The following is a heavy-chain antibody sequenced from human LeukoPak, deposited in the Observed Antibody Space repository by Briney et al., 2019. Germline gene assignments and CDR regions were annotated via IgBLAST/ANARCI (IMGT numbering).Heavy chain of an antibody. Sequence: GGSLRLSCAASGFTFSNYWMTWVRQAPGKGLEWVANMKQDGSETYYMDSVKGRFTISRDNAKNSLYLQMNSLRAEDTAVYYCARDKIVGASHFDSWGQGTLVTVSS. CDR1: GFTFSNYW. J-gene: IGHJ4*02. CDR2: MKQDGSET. V-gene: IGHV3-7*01. D-gene: IGHD1-26*01. CDR3: ARDKIVGASHFDS.